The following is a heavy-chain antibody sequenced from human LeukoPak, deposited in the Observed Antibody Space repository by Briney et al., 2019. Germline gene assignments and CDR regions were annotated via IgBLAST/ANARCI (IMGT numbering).Heavy chain of an antibody. D-gene: IGHD6-19*01. V-gene: IGHV1-18*01. CDR1: GYTFTSYG. J-gene: IGHJ4*02. CDR2: ISAYNGNT. CDR3: ARAVAGDY. Sequence: ASVKVSCKASGYTFTSYGIRWVRQAPGQGLEWMGWISAYNGNTNYAQKLQGRVTMTRNTSISTAYMELSSLRSEDTAVYYCARAVAGDYWGQGTLVTVSS.